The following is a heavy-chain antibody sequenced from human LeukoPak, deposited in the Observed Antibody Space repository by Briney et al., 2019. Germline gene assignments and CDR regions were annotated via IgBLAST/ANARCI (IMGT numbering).Heavy chain of an antibody. CDR3: ARARPTTKWERHCPHWFDP. J-gene: IGHJ5*02. D-gene: IGHD1-26*01. V-gene: IGHV1-8*03. CDR1: GYTFTSYD. CDR2: MNPNSGNT. Sequence: ASVKVSCKASGYTFTSYDINWVRQATGQGLEWMGWMNPNSGNTGYAQKFQGRVTITRNTSISTAYTELSSLRSEDTAVYYCARARPTTKWERHCPHWFDPWGQGTLVTVSS.